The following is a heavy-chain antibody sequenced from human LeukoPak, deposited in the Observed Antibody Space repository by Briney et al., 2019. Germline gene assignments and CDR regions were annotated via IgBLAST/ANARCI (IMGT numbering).Heavy chain of an antibody. CDR3: ARSSSSWGTFDY. D-gene: IGHD6-6*01. J-gene: IGHJ4*02. CDR2: IYYSGSA. Sequence: SETLSLTCIVSGGSISSYYWGWIRQPPGKGLEWIGYIYYSGSANYNPSLKSRVTISVDTSKNQFSLKLSSVTAADTAVYYCARSSSSWGTFDYWGQGTLVTVSS. V-gene: IGHV4-59*01. CDR1: GGSISSYY.